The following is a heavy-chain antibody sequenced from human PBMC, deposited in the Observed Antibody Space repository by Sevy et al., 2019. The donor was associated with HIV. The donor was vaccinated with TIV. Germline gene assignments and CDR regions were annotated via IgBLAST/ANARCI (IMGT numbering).Heavy chain of an antibody. CDR3: ARDSSNYYDSGSHYKTNVAGSAWFDP. J-gene: IGHJ5*02. D-gene: IGHD3-10*01. Sequence: SETLSLTCTVSGYSINRNTYWGWIRQPPGKGLEWLGSVHHGGSTYYNPSLKSRVTLSTDTSKNQFSLKLNSVTDADAAVYFCARDSSNYYDSGSHYKTNVAGSAWFDPWGQGTLVTVSS. V-gene: IGHV4-38-2*02. CDR2: VHHGGST. CDR1: GYSINRNTY.